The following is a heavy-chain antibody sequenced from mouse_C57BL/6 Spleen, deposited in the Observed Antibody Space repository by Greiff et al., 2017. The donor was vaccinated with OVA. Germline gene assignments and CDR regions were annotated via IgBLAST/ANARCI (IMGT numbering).Heavy chain of an antibody. CDR2: LDPSDSYT. CDR1: GYTFTSYW. Sequence: QVQLKQSGAELVKPGASVKLSCKASGYTFTSYWMQWVKQRPGQGLEWIGELDPSDSYTNYNQKFKGKATLTVDTSSSSAYMQLSSLTSEDSAVYYCARRGGNYDYFDYWGQGTTLTVSS. J-gene: IGHJ2*01. D-gene: IGHD2-1*01. CDR3: ARRGGNYDYFDY. V-gene: IGHV1-50*01.